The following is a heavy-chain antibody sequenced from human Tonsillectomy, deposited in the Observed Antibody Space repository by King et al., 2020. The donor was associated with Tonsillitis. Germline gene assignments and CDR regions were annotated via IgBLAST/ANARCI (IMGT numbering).Heavy chain of an antibody. CDR1: GFTFSSYA. D-gene: IGHD1-26*01. J-gene: IGHJ4*02. V-gene: IGHV3-30-3*01. Sequence: VQLVESGGGVVQPGRSLRLSCAASGFTFSSYAMHWVRQAPGKGLEGVAVISYDGSNKYYADSVKGRFTISRDNSKNTLYLQMNSLRAEETAVYYCARDFAHYSGTYYFDYWGQGTLVTVSS. CDR3: ARDFAHYSGTYYFDY. CDR2: ISYDGSNK.